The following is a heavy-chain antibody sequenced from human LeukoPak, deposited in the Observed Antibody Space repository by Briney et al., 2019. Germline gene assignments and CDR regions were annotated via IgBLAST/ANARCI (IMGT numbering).Heavy chain of an antibody. CDR1: GASISSGGYS. CDR2: IYYSGST. CDR3: ATRKYYYDTSAWEIVDY. Sequence: PSQTLSLTCAVSGASISSGGYSWSWIRQPPGKGLEWIGYIYYSGSTYYNPSLKSRVTISLDTSQNQFSLDLSSVTAADTAVYYCATRKYYYDTSAWEIVDYWGQGTLVTVSS. V-gene: IGHV4-30-4*07. D-gene: IGHD3-22*01. J-gene: IGHJ4*02.